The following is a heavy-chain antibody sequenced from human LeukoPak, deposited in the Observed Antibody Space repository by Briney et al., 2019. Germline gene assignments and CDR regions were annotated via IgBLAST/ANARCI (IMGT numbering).Heavy chain of an antibody. CDR2: TNSDGSST. J-gene: IGHJ2*01. Sequence: GGSLRLSCEASGFTFSDYRMHWVRQAPGKGLVWVSHTNSDGSSTSYADSVKGRFTISRDNAKNTLYLQMNSLRAEDTAVYYCARVMYYYDSSGYYHYWCFDLWGRGTLVTVSS. V-gene: IGHV3-74*01. CDR3: ARVMYYYDSSGYYHYWCFDL. D-gene: IGHD3-22*01. CDR1: GFTFSDYR.